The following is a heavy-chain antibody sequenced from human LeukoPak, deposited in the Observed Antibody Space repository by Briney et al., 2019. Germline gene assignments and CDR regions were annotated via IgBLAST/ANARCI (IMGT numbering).Heavy chain of an antibody. Sequence: GGSLRLSCAASGFTFDDYAMHWVRRAPGKGLEWVSGISWNSGSIGYADSVKGRFTISRDNAKNSLYLQMNSLRAEDTAVYYCARDSSSWYGMTYYYYYMDVWGKGTTVTVSS. CDR3: ARDSSSWYGMTYYYYYMDV. CDR1: GFTFDDYA. D-gene: IGHD6-13*01. CDR2: ISWNSGSI. V-gene: IGHV3-9*01. J-gene: IGHJ6*03.